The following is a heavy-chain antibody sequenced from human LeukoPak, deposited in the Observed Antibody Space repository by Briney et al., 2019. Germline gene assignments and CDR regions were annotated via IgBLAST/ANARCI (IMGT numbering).Heavy chain of an antibody. Sequence: GGSLRLSCAASGFTLRSYSMDWVRQAPGKGLEWVSSISSSSTYIYYADSVQGRFTISRDNAKNSLYLQMNSLRAEDTAVYYCARVGYYYDSSTYSDGFDMWGQGTMVTVSS. J-gene: IGHJ3*02. CDR3: ARVGYYYDSSTYSDGFDM. D-gene: IGHD3-22*01. CDR1: GFTLRSYS. V-gene: IGHV3-21*01. CDR2: ISSSSTYI.